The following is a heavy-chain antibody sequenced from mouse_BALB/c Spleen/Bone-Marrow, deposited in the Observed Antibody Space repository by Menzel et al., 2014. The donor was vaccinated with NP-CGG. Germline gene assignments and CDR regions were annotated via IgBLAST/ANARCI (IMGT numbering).Heavy chain of an antibody. D-gene: IGHD2-10*02. V-gene: IGHV7-1*02. CDR2: SRNKAKYYTT. J-gene: IGHJ3*01. CDR3: ARDVGYGNYFVY. CDR1: GFTFSDFY. Sequence: DVQLQESGGGLVQPGDSLRLSCATSGFTFSDFYMEWVRQPPGKRLEWIAASRNKAKYYTTEYSASVKGWFIVSRDTSQSVLYLQMNALRAEDTAIYYCARDVGYGNYFVYWGQGTLVTVSA.